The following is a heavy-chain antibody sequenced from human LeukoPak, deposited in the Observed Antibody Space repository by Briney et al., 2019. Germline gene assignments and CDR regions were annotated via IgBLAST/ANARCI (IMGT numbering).Heavy chain of an antibody. J-gene: IGHJ3*02. CDR1: GGSISSYY. V-gene: IGHV4-59*08. Sequence: SETLSLTCTVSGGSISSYYWSWIRQPPGKGLEWIGYIYYSGNTNNNPSLKSRVTISVDTSKNQFSLKLSYVTAADTAVYFCARGSDAFDIWGQGTMVTVSS. CDR3: ARGSDAFDI. D-gene: IGHD1-26*01. CDR2: IYYSGNT.